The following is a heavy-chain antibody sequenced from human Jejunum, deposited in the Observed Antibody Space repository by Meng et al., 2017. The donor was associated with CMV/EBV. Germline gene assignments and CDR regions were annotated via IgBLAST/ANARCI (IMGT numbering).Heavy chain of an antibody. J-gene: IGHJ6*02. CDR1: TFENFA. V-gene: IGHV3-9*01. Sequence: TFENFAMHWVRQAPGKGLEWVAGIVWHSGSIGYADSVEGRFTISRDNAKNSLYLQMNSLTTEDTALYYCAKVSMAARRGTGGLDVWGQGTTGTVSS. D-gene: IGHD3-16*01. CDR2: IVWHSGSI. CDR3: AKVSMAARRGTGGLDV.